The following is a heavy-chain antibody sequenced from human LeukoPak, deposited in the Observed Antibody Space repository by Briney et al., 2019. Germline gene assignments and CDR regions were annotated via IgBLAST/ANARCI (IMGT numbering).Heavy chain of an antibody. CDR2: IYHSGST. CDR3: ASIPYCSSTSRYPSSDY. Sequence: SETLSLTCTVSGGSISSGGYYWSWIRQPPGKGLEWIGCIYHSGSTYYNPSLTSRVTISVDRSKNQFSLKLSSVTAADTAMYYCASIPYCSSTSRYPSSDYWGQGTLVTVSS. V-gene: IGHV4-30-2*01. D-gene: IGHD2-2*01. J-gene: IGHJ4*02. CDR1: GGSISSGGYY.